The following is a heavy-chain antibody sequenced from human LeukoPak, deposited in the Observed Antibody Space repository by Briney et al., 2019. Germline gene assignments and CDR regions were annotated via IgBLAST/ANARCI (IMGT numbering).Heavy chain of an antibody. CDR1: GYSISSGYY. J-gene: IGHJ4*02. Sequence: MPSETLSLTCTVSGYSISSGYYWSWIRQPPGKGLEWIGEINHSGSTNYNPSLKSRVTISVDTSKNQFSLKLSSVTAADTAVYYCARGRVRGGYDYGRRFDYWGQGTLVTVSS. V-gene: IGHV4-38-2*02. CDR2: INHSGST. CDR3: ARGRVRGGYDYGRRFDY. D-gene: IGHD5-12*01.